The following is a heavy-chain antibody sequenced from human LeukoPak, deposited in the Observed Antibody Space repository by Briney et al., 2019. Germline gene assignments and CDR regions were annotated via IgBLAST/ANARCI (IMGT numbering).Heavy chain of an antibody. V-gene: IGHV1-46*03. CDR3: ARVGGGYSSSSGRDY. Sequence: ASVKVSCKASGYTFTDYYMHWVRQAPGQGLEWMGIIVPSNGRTSYAQKFQGRVTVTSDTSTNTVFMDLSSLRSDDAAVYYCARVGGGYSSSSGRDYWGQGTLVTVSS. CDR2: IVPSNGRT. CDR1: GYTFTDYY. J-gene: IGHJ4*02. D-gene: IGHD6-6*01.